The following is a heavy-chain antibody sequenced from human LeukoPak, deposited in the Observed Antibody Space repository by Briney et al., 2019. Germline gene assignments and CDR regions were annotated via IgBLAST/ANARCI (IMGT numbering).Heavy chain of an antibody. Sequence: SVKVSCKASGGTFSSYTISWVRQAPGQGLEWMGRIIPILGIANYAQKFQGRVTITADKSTSTAYMEPSSLRSEDAAVYYCANSPRRFLEELYYYYYMDVWGKGTTVTVSS. D-gene: IGHD3-3*01. V-gene: IGHV1-69*02. J-gene: IGHJ6*03. CDR1: GGTFSSYT. CDR3: ANSPRRFLEELYYYYYMDV. CDR2: IIPILGIA.